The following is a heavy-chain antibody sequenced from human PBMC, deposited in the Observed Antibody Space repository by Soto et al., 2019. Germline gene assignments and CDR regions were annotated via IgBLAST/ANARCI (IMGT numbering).Heavy chain of an antibody. Sequence: QVQLVQSGAEEKKPGASVKVSCKASGYTFTGYAMHWVRQAPGQRLEWMGWINAGNGNTKYSQKVQGRVTITRDTSASTAYMELSSLRSDDTAVYYCARAVAVPADFDYWCQGTLVTGSS. V-gene: IGHV1-3*05. CDR2: INAGNGNT. CDR1: GYTFTGYA. CDR3: ARAVAVPADFDY. D-gene: IGHD5-12*01. J-gene: IGHJ4*02.